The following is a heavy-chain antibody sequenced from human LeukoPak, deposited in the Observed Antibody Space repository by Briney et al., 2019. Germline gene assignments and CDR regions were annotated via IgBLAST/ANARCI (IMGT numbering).Heavy chain of an antibody. CDR2: INPNSGGT. J-gene: IGHJ4*02. D-gene: IGHD3-22*01. V-gene: IGHV1-2*02. CDR1: GYTFTGYY. Sequence: ASVKVSCKASGYTFTGYYMHWVRQAPGQGLEWMGWINPNSGGTNYAQKFQGRVTMTRDTSISTAYMELSRLRSDDTAVYYCARAGYDSSGYYRLIDWGQGTLVTVSS. CDR3: ARAGYDSSGYYRLID.